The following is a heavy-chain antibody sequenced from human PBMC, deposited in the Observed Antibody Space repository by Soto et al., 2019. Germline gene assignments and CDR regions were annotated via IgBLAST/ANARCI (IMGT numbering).Heavy chain of an antibody. CDR3: ARMSPRRTYYDFGVYIY. J-gene: IGHJ4*02. CDR2: IYYSGST. V-gene: IGHV4-59*08. Sequence: QVQLQESGPGLVKPSETLSLTCTVSGGSISSYYWSWIRQPPGKGLEWIGYIYYSGSTNYNPSLKSRVTRSVETYKNQFSLKLSSVTAADTAVYYCARMSPRRTYYDFGVYIYWCQGTLVTVSS. CDR1: GGSISSYY. D-gene: IGHD3-3*01.